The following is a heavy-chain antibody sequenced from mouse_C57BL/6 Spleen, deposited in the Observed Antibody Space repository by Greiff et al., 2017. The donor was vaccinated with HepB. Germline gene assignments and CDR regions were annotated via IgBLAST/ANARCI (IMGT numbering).Heavy chain of an antibody. CDR1: GFTFSSYA. CDR2: ISDGGSYT. D-gene: IGHD2-4*01. CDR3: ARDEVDDYDDGGAMDD. V-gene: IGHV5-4*01. J-gene: IGHJ4*01. Sequence: DVKLVESGGGLVKPGGSLKLSCAASGFTFSSYAMSWVRQTPEKRLEWVATISDGGSYTYYPDNVKGRFTISRDNAKNNLYLQMSHLKSEDTAMYYCARDEVDDYDDGGAMDDWGQGTSVTVSS.